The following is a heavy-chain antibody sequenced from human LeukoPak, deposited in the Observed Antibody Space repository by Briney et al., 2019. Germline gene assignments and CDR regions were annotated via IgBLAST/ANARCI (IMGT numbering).Heavy chain of an antibody. Sequence: GGSLRLSCAASGFTFSSYWMHWVRQAPGKGLVWVSRIASDGSTVYADSVKGRFTVSRDNAKDTVYLQMNSLRVEDTAVYYCIGSGGWPGYWGQGTLVTVSS. CDR2: IASDGST. CDR3: IGSGGWPGY. CDR1: GFTFSSYW. V-gene: IGHV3-74*01. J-gene: IGHJ4*02. D-gene: IGHD1-26*01.